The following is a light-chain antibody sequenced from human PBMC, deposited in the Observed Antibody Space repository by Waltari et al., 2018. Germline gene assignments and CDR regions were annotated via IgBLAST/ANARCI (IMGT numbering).Light chain of an antibody. CDR1: ESVNRH. CDR3: QHYDSYQYA. Sequence: IQVTQSPSTLSASVGDRVNITCRTSESVNRHLAWYQQKPGRAPNLLIYKASTLETGAPSKFSGSGSGTEFSLTITNLRRDDFATYFCQHYDSYQYAFGPGTKLEIK. CDR2: KAS. V-gene: IGKV1-5*03. J-gene: IGKJ2*01.